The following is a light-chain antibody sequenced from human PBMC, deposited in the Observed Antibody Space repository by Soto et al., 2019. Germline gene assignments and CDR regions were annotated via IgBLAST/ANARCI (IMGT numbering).Light chain of an antibody. J-gene: IGKJ3*01. Sequence: DIQMTQSPSSLSASVGDRVTITCRASQSISTYLNWYQQKPGKAPKLLMYATSNLQSGVPSRFSGSGSGTGFTLTISSLQPEDFATYYCQHRYSTPFTFGPGTKVEIK. CDR1: QSISTY. CDR2: ATS. CDR3: QHRYSTPFT. V-gene: IGKV1-39*01.